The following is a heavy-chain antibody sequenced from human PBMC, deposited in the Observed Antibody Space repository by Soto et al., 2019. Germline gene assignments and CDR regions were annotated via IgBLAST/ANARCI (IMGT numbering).Heavy chain of an antibody. CDR2: ITSSSNYI. Sequence: EVQLVESGGGLVEPGGSLRLSCAASGFTFSTYSMNWVRQAPGKGLEWVSSITSSSNYIYYTDSVEGRFTISRDNANSSLYLQMNSLRVEDTAVYYCGRDTNFYASGSGVDYWGQGTLVTVSS. J-gene: IGHJ4*02. D-gene: IGHD3-10*01. CDR3: GRDTNFYASGSGVDY. V-gene: IGHV3-21*01. CDR1: GFTFSTYS.